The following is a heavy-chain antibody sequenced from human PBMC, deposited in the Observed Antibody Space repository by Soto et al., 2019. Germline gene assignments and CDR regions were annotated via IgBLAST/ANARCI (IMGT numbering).Heavy chain of an antibody. D-gene: IGHD1-26*01. J-gene: IGHJ4*02. V-gene: IGHV3-48*02. CDR3: ARDGVANYYEIDY. Sequence: GGSLRLSCASSGFTFSSHSMNLVRQAPGQGLEWISYISSTSSAIYYADSVEGRFTISRDNAKNSLYLQMNSLRDEDTAIYYCARDGVANYYEIDYWGRGTLVTVSS. CDR2: ISSTSSAI. CDR1: GFTFSSHS.